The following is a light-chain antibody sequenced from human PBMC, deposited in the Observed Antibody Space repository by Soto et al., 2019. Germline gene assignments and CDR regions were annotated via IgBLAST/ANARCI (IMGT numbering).Light chain of an antibody. CDR1: QSVSSY. CDR2: DAS. J-gene: IGKJ2*01. Sequence: EIVLTQSPATLSLSPGERATLSCRTSQSVSSYLAWYQQKPGQAPRLLIHDASNRATGIPARFSGSGSGTDFTLTISNLEPADFAVYYCQQRSAWPYTFGQGTKLEI. V-gene: IGKV3-11*01. CDR3: QQRSAWPYT.